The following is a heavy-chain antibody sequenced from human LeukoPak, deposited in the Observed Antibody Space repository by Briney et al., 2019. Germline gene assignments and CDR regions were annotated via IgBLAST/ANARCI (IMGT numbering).Heavy chain of an antibody. CDR1: GYTFTGYY. CDR2: INPSGGST. D-gene: IGHD3-22*01. Sequence: GASVKVSCKASGYTFTGYYMHWVRQAPGQGLEWMGIINPSGGSTSYAQKFQGRVTMTRDTSTSTVYMELSSLRSEDTAVYYCARSKSIVNYYDSSGYSRRYFDYWGQGTLVTVSS. CDR3: ARSKSIVNYYDSSGYSRRYFDY. J-gene: IGHJ4*02. V-gene: IGHV1-46*01.